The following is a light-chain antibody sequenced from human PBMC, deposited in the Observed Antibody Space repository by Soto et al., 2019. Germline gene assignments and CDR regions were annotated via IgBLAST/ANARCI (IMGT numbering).Light chain of an antibody. CDR2: KAS. CDR3: QQSYSRPRT. Sequence: DIQMTQSPSTLSGSVGDRVTITCRASQTISSWLAWYQQKPGKAPKLLIYKASTLKRGVPSRFSGSGSGTEFTLTIGSLQPDDFATYFCQQSYSRPRTFGQGTKVDIK. V-gene: IGKV1-5*03. CDR1: QTISSW. J-gene: IGKJ1*01.